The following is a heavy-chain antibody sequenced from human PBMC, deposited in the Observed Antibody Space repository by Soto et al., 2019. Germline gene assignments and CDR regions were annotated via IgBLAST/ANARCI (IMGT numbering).Heavy chain of an antibody. CDR1: GFTFSSYA. CDR2: SSGSGGST. Sequence: EVQLLESGGGLVQPGGSLRLSCAASGFTFSSYAMNWVRQAPGRGLEWVSVSSGSGGSTYYADSVKGRFTISRDNSKNTLYLQMNSLRAEDTAVYYCARRCSGWYCDYWGQGTLVTVSS. V-gene: IGHV3-23*01. CDR3: ARRCSGWYCDY. D-gene: IGHD6-19*01. J-gene: IGHJ4*02.